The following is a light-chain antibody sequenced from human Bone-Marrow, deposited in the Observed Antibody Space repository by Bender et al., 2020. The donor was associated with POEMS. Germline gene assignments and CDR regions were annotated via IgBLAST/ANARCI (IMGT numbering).Light chain of an antibody. CDR1: KLGDKY. CDR3: QSWDRSTGV. CDR2: EDR. Sequence: SYELTQPPSVSVSPGQTASITCSGNKLGDKYASWYQQKPGQSPLLVIYEDRKRPSGIPERFSGSNSGNTATLTITGTQAMDEADYYCQSWDRSTGVFGGGTKLTVL. V-gene: IGLV3-1*01. J-gene: IGLJ2*01.